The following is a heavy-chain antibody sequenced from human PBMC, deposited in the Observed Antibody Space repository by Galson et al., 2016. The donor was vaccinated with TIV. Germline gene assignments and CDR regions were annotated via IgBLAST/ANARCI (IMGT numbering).Heavy chain of an antibody. J-gene: IGHJ6*02. CDR1: GFTVSGTS. CDR3: ARVSGVVRGYGLDV. V-gene: IGHV3-53*01. D-gene: IGHD3-10*01. Sequence: SLRLSCAGSGFTVSGTSMGWVRQAPGKGLEWVSLIYSAGNTFYADSVKGRFTLSRDNSKNTVYLQISSLRVEDTAVYYCARVSGVVRGYGLDVWGQGTMVTVAS. CDR2: IYSAGNT.